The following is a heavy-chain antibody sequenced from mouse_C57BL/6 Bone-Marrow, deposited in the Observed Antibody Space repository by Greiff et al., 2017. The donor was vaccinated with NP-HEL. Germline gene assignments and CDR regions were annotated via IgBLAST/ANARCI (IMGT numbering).Heavy chain of an antibody. J-gene: IGHJ4*01. CDR3: AREAQATPYAMDY. V-gene: IGHV1-69*01. D-gene: IGHD3-2*02. CDR1: GYTFTSYW. Sequence: VQLQQPGAELVMPGASVKLSCKASGYTFTSYWMHWVKQRPGQGLEWIGEIDPSDSYTNYNQKFKGNSTLTVDKSSSTAYMQLSSLTSEDSAVYYCAREAQATPYAMDYWGQGTSVTVSS. CDR2: IDPSDSYT.